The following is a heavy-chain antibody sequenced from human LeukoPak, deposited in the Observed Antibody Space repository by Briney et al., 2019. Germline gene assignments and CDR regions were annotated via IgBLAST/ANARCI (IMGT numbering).Heavy chain of an antibody. CDR3: ARVGCSSTSCSYYFDY. V-gene: IGHV1-46*01. Sequence: GASVKVSCKASGYTFTSYYMHWVRQAPGQGLEWMGIINPSGGSTSYAQKFQGRVTMTRDTSTSTVYMELSSLRSEDTAVYYCARVGCSSTSCSYYFDYWGQGTLVTVSS. CDR2: INPSGGST. CDR1: GYTFTSYY. D-gene: IGHD2-2*01. J-gene: IGHJ4*02.